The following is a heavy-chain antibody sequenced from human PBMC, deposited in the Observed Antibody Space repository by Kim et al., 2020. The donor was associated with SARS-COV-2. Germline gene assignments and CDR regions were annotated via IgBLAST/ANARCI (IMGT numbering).Heavy chain of an antibody. J-gene: IGHJ5*02. D-gene: IGHD2-8*01. Sequence: ADSVKGRFTISRDNSKNTLYLQMSSLRAEDTAVYYCVKTASVLRANWFDPWGQGTLVTVSS. V-gene: IGHV3-64D*09. CDR3: VKTASVLRANWFDP.